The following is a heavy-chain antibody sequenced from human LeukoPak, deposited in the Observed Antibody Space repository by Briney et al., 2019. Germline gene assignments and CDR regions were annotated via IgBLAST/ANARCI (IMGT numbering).Heavy chain of an antibody. CDR2: IYYSGST. CDR1: GGSISSYY. CDR3: ARALRYDILTGVPTKFDP. D-gene: IGHD3-9*01. Sequence: SETLSLTCTVSGGSISSYYWSWIRQPPGKGLEWIEYIYYSGSTNYNPSLKSRVTISVDTSKIQFSLKLSSVTAADTAVYYCARALRYDILTGVPTKFDPWGQGTLVTVSS. J-gene: IGHJ5*02. V-gene: IGHV4-59*01.